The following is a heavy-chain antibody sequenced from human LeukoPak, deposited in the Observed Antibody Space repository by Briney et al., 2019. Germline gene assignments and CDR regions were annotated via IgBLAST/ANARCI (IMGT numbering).Heavy chain of an antibody. J-gene: IGHJ6*02. CDR3: ARKDCSSTSCYRYYGMDV. CDR1: GFAFSSYA. V-gene: IGHV3-23*01. Sequence: GGSLRLSCAASGFAFSSYAMTWVRQAPGKGLEWVSAISGSGYTTYYADSVKGRFTISRDSSKNTLYLQMNSLRAEDTAVYYCARKDCSSTSCYRYYGMDVWGQGTTVTVSS. CDR2: ISGSGYTT. D-gene: IGHD2-2*01.